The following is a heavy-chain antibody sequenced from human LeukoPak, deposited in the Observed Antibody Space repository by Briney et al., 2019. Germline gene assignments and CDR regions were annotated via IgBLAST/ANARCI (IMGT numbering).Heavy chain of an antibody. CDR3: AKVGLTVTTILDYFDY. Sequence: PGGSLSLSCAASAFTFSSYAMSWVRQAPGKGLEWVAVISYDGSNNYYADSVKGRFTISRDNSKNTLFLQMNSLRAEDTAVYYCAKVGLTVTTILDYFDYWGQGTLVTVSS. J-gene: IGHJ4*02. CDR2: ISYDGSNN. CDR1: AFTFSSYA. D-gene: IGHD4-11*01. V-gene: IGHV3-30*18.